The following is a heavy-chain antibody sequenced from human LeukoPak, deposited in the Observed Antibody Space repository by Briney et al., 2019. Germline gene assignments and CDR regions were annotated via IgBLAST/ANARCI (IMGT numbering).Heavy chain of an antibody. J-gene: IGHJ4*02. CDR2: INHSGST. CDR3: ARRRLQFPFDY. CDR1: GGSFSGYY. V-gene: IGHV4-34*01. Sequence: SETLSLTCAVYGGSFSGYYWSWIRQPPGKGLEWIGEINHSGSTNYNPSLKSRVTISVDTSKNQFFLKLSSVTAADTAVYYCARRRLQFPFDYWGQGTLVTVSS. D-gene: IGHD5-24*01.